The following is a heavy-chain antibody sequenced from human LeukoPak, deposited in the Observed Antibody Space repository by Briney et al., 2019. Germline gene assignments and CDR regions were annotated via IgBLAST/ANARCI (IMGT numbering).Heavy chain of an antibody. CDR3: AAESSLPSHYVWGSYRNDAFDI. V-gene: IGHV3-11*01. CDR1: GFTFSDYY. J-gene: IGHJ3*02. D-gene: IGHD3-16*02. CDR2: ISSSGSTI. Sequence: PGGSLRLSCAASGFTFSDYYMSWIRQAPGKGLEWVSYISSSGSTIYYADSVKGRFTISRDNAKNSLYLQMNSLRAEDTAVYYCAAESSLPSHYVWGSYRNDAFDIWGQGTMVTVSS.